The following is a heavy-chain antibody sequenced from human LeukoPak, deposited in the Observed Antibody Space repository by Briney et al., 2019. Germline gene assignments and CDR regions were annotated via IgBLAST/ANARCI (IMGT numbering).Heavy chain of an antibody. CDR3: ARGMSQIQLWEGDRYWFDY. CDR1: GGSISSTSYF. Sequence: SETLSLTCTVSGGSISSTSYFGGWIRQPPGKGLELIGSIYDSGRTYYNPSLESRVTISVDTSKKHFSLKLSSVTAADTAMYYCARGMSQIQLWEGDRYWFDYWGQGTLVTVSS. J-gene: IGHJ5*01. D-gene: IGHD5-18*01. CDR2: IYDSGRT. V-gene: IGHV4-39*07.